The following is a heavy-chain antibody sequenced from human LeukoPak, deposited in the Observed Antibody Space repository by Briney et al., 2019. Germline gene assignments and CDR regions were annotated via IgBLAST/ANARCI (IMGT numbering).Heavy chain of an antibody. J-gene: IGHJ4*02. V-gene: IGHV3-23*01. CDR3: ATDSSVPYGITD. CDR1: GFTFSKYA. Sequence: GGSLRLSCAASGFTFSKYAMSWVRQAPGKGLEWVSAISPSDGNTFYADSVKGRFTISRDNSKNTLSLQMNSLRAEDTALYYCATDSSVPYGITDWGQGTLVTVSS. D-gene: IGHD4-17*01. CDR2: ISPSDGNT.